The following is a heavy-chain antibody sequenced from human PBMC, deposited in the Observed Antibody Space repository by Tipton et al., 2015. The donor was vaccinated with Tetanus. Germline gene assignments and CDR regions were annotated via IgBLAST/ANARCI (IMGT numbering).Heavy chain of an antibody. J-gene: IGHJ6*02. CDR3: ARDKRNRISCSGGSCYYYGMDV. CDR1: GFTFSSYG. V-gene: IGHV3-30*03. D-gene: IGHD2-15*01. CDR2: ISYDGSNK. Sequence: SLRLSCAASGFTFSSYGMHWVRQAPGKGLEWVAVISYDGSNKYYADSVKGRFTISRDNSKNTLYLQMNSLRAEDTAVYYCARDKRNRISCSGGSCYYYGMDVWGQGTTVTVSS.